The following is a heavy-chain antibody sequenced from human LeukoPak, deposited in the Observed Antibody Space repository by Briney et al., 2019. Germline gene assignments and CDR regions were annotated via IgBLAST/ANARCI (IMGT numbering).Heavy chain of an antibody. Sequence: PGGSLRLSCAASGFTFDGYAMHWVRQAPGKGLEWVSYISSSGSTIYYADSVKGRFTISRDNAKNSLYLQMNSLRAEDTAVYYCAELGITMIGGVWGKGTTVTISS. J-gene: IGHJ6*04. CDR1: GFTFDGYA. CDR2: ISSSGSTI. CDR3: AELGITMIGGV. D-gene: IGHD3-10*02. V-gene: IGHV3-48*03.